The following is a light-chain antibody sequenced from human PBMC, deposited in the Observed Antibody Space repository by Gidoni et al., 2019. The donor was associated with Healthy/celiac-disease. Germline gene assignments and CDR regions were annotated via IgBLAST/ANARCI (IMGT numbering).Light chain of an antibody. CDR3: QQRSNWPLT. J-gene: IGKJ4*01. Sequence: DIVFTHSPATLSLSPGESATLSCRASQSVSSYLAWYQQKPGQAPRLLIYDASNRATGIPDRFSGSGSGTDFTLTISSLEPEDFAVYYCQQRSNWPLTFGGGTKVEIK. V-gene: IGKV3-11*01. CDR2: DAS. CDR1: QSVSSY.